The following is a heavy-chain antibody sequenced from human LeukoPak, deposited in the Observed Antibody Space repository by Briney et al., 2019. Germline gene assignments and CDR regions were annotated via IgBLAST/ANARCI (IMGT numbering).Heavy chain of an antibody. CDR2: INWNGGST. V-gene: IGHV3-20*04. Sequence: PGGSLRLSCAASGFTFDDYGMSWVRHAPGKGLEWVSGINWNGGSTGCAGAVKGRFTISRDNAKNSLYLQMNSLRAEDTALYYCARGAMIVVVNPFDYWGQGTLVTVSS. D-gene: IGHD3-22*01. CDR3: ARGAMIVVVNPFDY. CDR1: GFTFDDYG. J-gene: IGHJ4*02.